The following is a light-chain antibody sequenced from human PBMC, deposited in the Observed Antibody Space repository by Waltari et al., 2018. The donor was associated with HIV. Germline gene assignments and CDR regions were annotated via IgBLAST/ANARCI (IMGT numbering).Light chain of an antibody. V-gene: IGLV1-40*01. CDR2: GNS. J-gene: IGLJ1*01. CDR1: SSNIGAGYD. CDR3: QSYDSSLEV. Sequence: QSVLTQPPSVSGAPGQRVTIYCTGSSSNIGAGYDVHSYQQLPGTAPKLLIYGNSNRPSGVPDRFSGSKSGTSASLAITGLQAEDEADYYCQSYDSSLEVFGTGTKVTVL.